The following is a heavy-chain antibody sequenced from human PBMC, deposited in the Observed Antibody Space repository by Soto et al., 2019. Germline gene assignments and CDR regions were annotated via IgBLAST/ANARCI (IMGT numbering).Heavy chain of an antibody. D-gene: IGHD3-3*01. Sequence: GESLKISCKGSGYSFTSYWIVWVRQMPGKGLEWMGIIYPGDSDTRYSPSFQGQVTISADKSISPAYLQWSSLKASDTAMYYCASSYYDFWSGYSHYYYYCMDVWGQGTTVTVSS. CDR3: ASSYYDFWSGYSHYYYYCMDV. V-gene: IGHV5-51*01. J-gene: IGHJ6*02. CDR2: IYPGDSDT. CDR1: GYSFTSYW.